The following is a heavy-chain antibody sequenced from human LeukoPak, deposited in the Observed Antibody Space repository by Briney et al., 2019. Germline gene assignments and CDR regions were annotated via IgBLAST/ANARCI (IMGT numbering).Heavy chain of an antibody. D-gene: IGHD6-19*01. CDR2: IYYSGST. J-gene: IGHJ4*02. CDR3: ARTEYSSGWYYFDY. Sequence: PSETLSLTCTVSGGSISSYYWSWIRQPPGKGLEWIGYIYYSGSTNYNPSLKSRVTISVDTPKNQFSLKLSSVTAADTAVYYCARTEYSSGWYYFDYWGQGTLVTVSS. CDR1: GGSISSYY. V-gene: IGHV4-59*01.